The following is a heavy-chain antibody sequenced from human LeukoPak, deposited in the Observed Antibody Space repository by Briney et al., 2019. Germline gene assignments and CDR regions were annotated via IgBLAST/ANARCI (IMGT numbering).Heavy chain of an antibody. CDR3: ARDRGRYFDWLITTHYYYYYGMDV. CDR1: GYTFTSYG. CDR2: ISAYNGNT. Sequence: ASVKVSCKASGYTFTSYGISWVRQAPGQGLEWMGWISAYNGNTNYAQKLQGRVTMTTDTSTSTAYMELRSLRSDDTAVYYCARDRGRYFDWLITTHYYYYYGMDVWGQGTTVTVSS. D-gene: IGHD3-9*01. V-gene: IGHV1-18*01. J-gene: IGHJ6*02.